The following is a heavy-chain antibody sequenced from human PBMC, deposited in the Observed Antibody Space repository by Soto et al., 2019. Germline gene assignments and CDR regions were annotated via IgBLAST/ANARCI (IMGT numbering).Heavy chain of an antibody. Sequence: ASVKVSCKASGYTFTSYGISWVRQAPGQGLEWMGWISAYNGNTNYAQKLQGRVTMTTHTSTSTAYMELRSLRSDDTAVYYCARAVLLWNWFDPWGQGTLVTVSS. J-gene: IGHJ5*02. D-gene: IGHD3-10*01. CDR3: ARAVLLWNWFDP. CDR1: GYTFTSYG. V-gene: IGHV1-18*01. CDR2: ISAYNGNT.